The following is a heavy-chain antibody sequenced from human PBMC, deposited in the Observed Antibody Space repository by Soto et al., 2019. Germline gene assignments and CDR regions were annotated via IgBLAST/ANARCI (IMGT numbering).Heavy chain of an antibody. D-gene: IGHD5-18*01. CDR1: GFTFSAYS. Sequence: GGSLRLSCVAPGFTFSAYSMSWVRQAPGQGLEWVSSITSSSTYIYHTRSVEGRFTISRDDAKNSLHLQMNSLRAEDTAVYYCARDLLEGYGHARQPDYWGQGTLVTVSS. J-gene: IGHJ4*02. CDR2: ITSSSTYI. CDR3: ARDLLEGYGHARQPDY. V-gene: IGHV3-21*06.